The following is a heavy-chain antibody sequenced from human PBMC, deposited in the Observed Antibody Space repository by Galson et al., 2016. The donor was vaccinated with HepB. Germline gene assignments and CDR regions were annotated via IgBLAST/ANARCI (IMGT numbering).Heavy chain of an antibody. V-gene: IGHV1-18*01. D-gene: IGHD4-17*01. CDR1: GYTFSNYG. CDR3: ARPTYGTIYYFDS. Sequence: SVKVSCKASGYTFSNYGINWVRQAPGQGLEWMGWISAFNGNTDYAQNFQDRVTMTTDTSTSTAYMELRSLRSDGTAVYYCARPTYGTIYYFDSWGQGTLVTVSS. CDR2: ISAFNGNT. J-gene: IGHJ4*02.